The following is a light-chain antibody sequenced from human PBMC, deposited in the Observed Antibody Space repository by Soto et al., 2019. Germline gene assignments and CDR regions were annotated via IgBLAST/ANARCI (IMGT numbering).Light chain of an antibody. V-gene: IGKV2D-29*02. CDR1: QSLLHITGETF. CDR2: EVS. CDR3: MQSTPLPPN. J-gene: IGKJ5*01. Sequence: DVVITQTPLSLSVAPGQPASISCKSSQSLLHITGETFLFWYLQKPAQSPQLLIYEVSTLVSGVPDRFSGSGSGTAFTLEIRRVETHDVGIYYCMQSTPLPPNFGQGTRLEIK.